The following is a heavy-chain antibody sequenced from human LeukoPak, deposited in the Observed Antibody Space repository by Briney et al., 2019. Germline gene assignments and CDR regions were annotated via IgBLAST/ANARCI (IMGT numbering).Heavy chain of an antibody. J-gene: IGHJ4*02. V-gene: IGHV4-59*12. CDR2: IYYSGST. CDR1: GGSISSYY. CDR3: ARDGTRVAYGSGSYGY. D-gene: IGHD3-10*01. Sequence: PSETLSLTCTVSGGSISSYYWSWIRQPPGKGLEWIGYIYYSGSTNYNPSLKSRVTISVDTSKNQFSLKLSSVTAADTAVYYCARDGTRVAYGSGSYGYWGQGTLVTVSS.